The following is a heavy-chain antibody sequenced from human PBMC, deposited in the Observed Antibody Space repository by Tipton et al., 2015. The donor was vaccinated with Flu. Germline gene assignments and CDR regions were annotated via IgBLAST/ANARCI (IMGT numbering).Heavy chain of an antibody. CDR2: IYPSGTT. CDR1: SGSIGSTNYF. V-gene: IGHV4-39*01. J-gene: IGHJ4*02. D-gene: IGHD3-10*02. CDR3: ARLSYYDVDLKNFYFDY. Sequence: TLSLTCTVSSGSIGSTNYFCAWIRQPPGKRLELIGSIYPSGTTYYNPSLKSRVTISVDTSKSQFSLKLRSVTAADTAVYYCARLSYYDVDLKNFYFDYWGQGAPVTVSS.